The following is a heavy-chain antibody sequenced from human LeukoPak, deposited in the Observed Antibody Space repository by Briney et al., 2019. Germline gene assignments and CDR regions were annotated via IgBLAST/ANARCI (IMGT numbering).Heavy chain of an antibody. D-gene: IGHD6-19*01. CDR2: IYYSGST. J-gene: IGHJ2*01. Sequence: PSETLSLTCTVSGGSTSSSSSYWGWLRQPPGKGLEWIGNIYYSGSTYYNPSLKSRVTISVDTSKNQFSLKLSSVTAADTAVYYCGRHTYNSGWLWYFDLWGRGTLVTVSS. CDR1: GGSTSSSSSY. V-gene: IGHV4-39*01. CDR3: GRHTYNSGWLWYFDL.